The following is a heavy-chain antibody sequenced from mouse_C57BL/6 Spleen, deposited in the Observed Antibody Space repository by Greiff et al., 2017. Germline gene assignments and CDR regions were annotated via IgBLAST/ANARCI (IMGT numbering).Heavy chain of an antibody. CDR2: IWRGGST. CDR1: GFSLTSYG. D-gene: IGHD2-4*01. CDR3: ASQIYYDYDGYAMDY. Sequence: VMLVESGPGLVQPSQSLSITCTVSGFSLTSYGVHWVRQSPGKGLEWLGVIWRGGSTDYNAAFMSRLSITKDNSKSQVFFKMNSLQADDTAIYYCASQIYYDYDGYAMDYWGQGTSVTVSS. V-gene: IGHV2-5*01. J-gene: IGHJ4*01.